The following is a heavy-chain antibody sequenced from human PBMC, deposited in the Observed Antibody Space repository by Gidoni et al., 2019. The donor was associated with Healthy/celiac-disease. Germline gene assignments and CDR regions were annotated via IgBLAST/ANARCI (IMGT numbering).Heavy chain of an antibody. V-gene: IGHV3-53*01. D-gene: IGHD3-3*01. CDR3: ARSLGPDYDFWSGYFNFDY. J-gene: IGHJ4*02. CDR2: IYSGVGT. Sequence: EVQLVESGGGLIKPGGSLRLSCAASGFTVSSNYRSWVRQAPGKGVEWVSVIYSGVGTYYADSVKGRFTISRDNSKNTLYLQMNSLRAEDTAVYYCARSLGPDYDFWSGYFNFDYWGQGTLVTVSS. CDR1: GFTVSSNY.